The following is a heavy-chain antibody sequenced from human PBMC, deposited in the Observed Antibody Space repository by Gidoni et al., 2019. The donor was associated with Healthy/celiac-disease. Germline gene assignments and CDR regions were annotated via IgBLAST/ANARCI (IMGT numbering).Heavy chain of an antibody. D-gene: IGHD3-10*01. CDR3: ARDSIWVVRGLVYYYGMDV. CDR1: GGSVSSGRYY. Sequence: QVQLQESGTGLVKPSETLSLTCTVSGGSVSSGRYYWSWIRQPPGKGLEWIGYIYYSGSTNYNPSLKRRVTISVDTSKNQFSLKLSSVTAADTAVYYCARDSIWVVRGLVYYYGMDVWGQGTTVTVSS. J-gene: IGHJ6*02. CDR2: IYYSGST. V-gene: IGHV4-61*01.